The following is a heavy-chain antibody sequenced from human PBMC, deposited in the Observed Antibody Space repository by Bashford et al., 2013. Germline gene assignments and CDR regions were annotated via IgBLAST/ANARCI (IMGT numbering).Heavy chain of an antibody. CDR1: GGSFSGYY. V-gene: IGHV4-34*01. CDR2: INHSGST. CDR3: ARVWFGELLTPHYFDY. D-gene: IGHD3-10*01. Sequence: SETLSLTCAVYGGSFSGYYWSWIRQPPGKGLEWIGEINHSGSTNYNPSLKSRVTISVDTSKNQFSLKLSSVTAADTAVYYCARVWFGELLTPHYFDYWGQGTLVTVSS. J-gene: IGHJ4*02.